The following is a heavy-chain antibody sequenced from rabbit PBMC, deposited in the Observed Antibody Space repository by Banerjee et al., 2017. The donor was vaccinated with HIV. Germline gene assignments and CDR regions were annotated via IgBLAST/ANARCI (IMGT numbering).Heavy chain of an antibody. V-gene: IGHV1S45*01. CDR3: ARDLTGVTGWNFNL. D-gene: IGHD7-1*01. CDR2: ILASSGSA. Sequence: QQQLEESGGGLVKPGGTLTLTCKASGIDFSSYYYMCWVRQAPGKGLELITCILASSGSAYYASWAKGRFTISKTSSTTVTLQMTSLTASDTATYFCARDLTGVTGWNFNLWGPGTLVTV. CDR1: GIDFSSYYY. J-gene: IGHJ4*01.